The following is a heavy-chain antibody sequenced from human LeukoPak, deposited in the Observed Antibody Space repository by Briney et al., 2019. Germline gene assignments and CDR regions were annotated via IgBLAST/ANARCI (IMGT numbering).Heavy chain of an antibody. J-gene: IGHJ6*03. CDR1: GFTFSSYW. D-gene: IGHD1-26*01. CDR2: IKQDGNEK. V-gene: IGHV3-7*03. CDR3: AKDIGLTYLLVGYMDV. Sequence: PGGSLRLSCAASGFTFSSYWMSWVRQAPGKGLEWVANIKQDGNEKYYVDSVKGRFTISRHNSKNSLYLQMNSLRTEDTALYYCAKDIGLTYLLVGYMDVWGKGTTVTVSS.